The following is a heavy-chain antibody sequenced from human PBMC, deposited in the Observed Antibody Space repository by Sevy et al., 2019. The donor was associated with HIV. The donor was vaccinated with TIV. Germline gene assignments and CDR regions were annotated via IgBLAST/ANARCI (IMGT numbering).Heavy chain of an antibody. Sequence: GGSLRLSCAASGFTFNSYWMSWVRQAPGRGLEWVANIKQDGSDMYYVDSVKGRFTNSRDNAKNSLYLQMNSLRAEDTAVYYCARDLGVMGHSWKDIVTTISTLIFDFWGQGTLVTVSS. CDR2: IKQDGSDM. D-gene: IGHD5-12*01. V-gene: IGHV3-7*01. CDR3: ARDLGVMGHSWKDIVTTISTLIFDF. CDR1: GFTFNSYW. J-gene: IGHJ4*02.